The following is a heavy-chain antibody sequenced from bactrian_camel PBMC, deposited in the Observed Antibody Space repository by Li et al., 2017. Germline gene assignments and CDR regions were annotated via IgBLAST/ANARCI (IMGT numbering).Heavy chain of an antibody. Sequence: HVQLVESGGGSVQSGGSLRLSCGVSVLTYSRYCMGWFRQAPGKERVGVATVGSNLIANYADSVRGRFIISRDNTKNTLYLQLNALKTEDTAMYYCAKSGTYSQNYWYTDNLGQGTQVTVS. V-gene: IGHV3S55*01. D-gene: IGHD6*01. CDR1: VLTYSRYC. CDR2: VGSNLIA. J-gene: IGHJ4*01.